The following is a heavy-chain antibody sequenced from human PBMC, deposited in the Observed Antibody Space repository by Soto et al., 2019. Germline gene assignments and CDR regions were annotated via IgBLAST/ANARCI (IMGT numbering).Heavy chain of an antibody. CDR3: ARHLYSSSSWFDP. V-gene: IGHV4-61*01. D-gene: IGHD6-13*01. CDR2: IYYSGST. J-gene: IGHJ5*02. Sequence: SETLSLTCTVSGGSVSSDNYYWSWIRQPPGKGLEWIGYIYYSGSTNYNPSLKSRVTISVDTSKNHFSLKLSSVTAADTAVYYCARHLYSSSSWFDPWGQGTLVTVSS. CDR1: GGSVSSDNYY.